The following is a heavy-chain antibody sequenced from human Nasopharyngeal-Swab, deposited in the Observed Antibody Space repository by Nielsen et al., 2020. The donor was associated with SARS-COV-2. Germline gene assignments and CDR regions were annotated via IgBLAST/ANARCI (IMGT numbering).Heavy chain of an antibody. CDR3: AKAPYLRGLDV. J-gene: IGHJ6*02. Sequence: GGSLRLSCAASGFTFSSYAMSWVRQAPGKGLEWVSITSGSGDTTYYADSVNDRFTISRDNSKNTLYLQMNSLRVEDTALYYCAKAPYLRGLDVWGQGTTVTVSS. CDR1: GFTFSSYA. D-gene: IGHD2-21*01. CDR2: TSGSGDTT. V-gene: IGHV3-23*01.